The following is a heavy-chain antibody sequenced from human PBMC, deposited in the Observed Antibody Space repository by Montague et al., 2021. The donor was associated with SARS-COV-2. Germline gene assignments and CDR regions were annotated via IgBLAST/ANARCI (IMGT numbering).Heavy chain of an antibody. Sequence: SLRLSCAASGFNFRSYYIHWVRQAPGSGLVWVSRIDNEGRGTIYADSVKGRFTISRDNAKNTLFLQMNSLRADDTAVYYCARGGFNHGFDVWGQGTVVTVSS. CDR3: ARGGFNHGFDV. CDR2: IDNEGRGT. CDR1: GFNFRSYY. V-gene: IGHV3-74*01. J-gene: IGHJ3*01.